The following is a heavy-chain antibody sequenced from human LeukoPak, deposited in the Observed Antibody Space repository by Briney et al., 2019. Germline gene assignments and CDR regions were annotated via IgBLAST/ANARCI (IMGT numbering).Heavy chain of an antibody. CDR1: GYSFSSYW. J-gene: IGHJ4*02. V-gene: IGHV5-51*01. D-gene: IGHD2-2*01. CDR3: ARGDSSTVFDY. Sequence: GESLKISCKGSGYSFSSYWIGWVRQMPGRGLEWMGIIYPGDSDTRYSPSFHGQVTVSADKSISTAYLQWSSLKASDTAIYYCARGDSSTVFDYWGQGTLVTVSS. CDR2: IYPGDSDT.